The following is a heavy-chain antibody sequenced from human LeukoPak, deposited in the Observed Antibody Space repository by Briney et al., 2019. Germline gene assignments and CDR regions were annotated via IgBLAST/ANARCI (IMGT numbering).Heavy chain of an antibody. J-gene: IGHJ4*02. D-gene: IGHD6-13*01. V-gene: IGHV1-2*02. CDR3: ASISSSWYYFEY. CDR2: IHSNSGGT. Sequence: ASVEVSCKASGYTFTGYYIHWVRQAPGQGLEWMGWIHSNSGGTNYAQKFQGRFTLARDTSVSTAYMELSSLTSDDSAVYFCASISSSWYYFEYWGQGTLVTVSS. CDR1: GYTFTGYY.